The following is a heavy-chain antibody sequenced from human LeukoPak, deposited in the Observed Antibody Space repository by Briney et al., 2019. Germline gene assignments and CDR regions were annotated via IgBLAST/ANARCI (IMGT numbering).Heavy chain of an antibody. Sequence: GGSLRLSWAASGFTFTRYAMAWVRQAPGKGLEWVSSVIATDASTRYADSVRGRFTISRDNFRNTVYLQMNSLRAEDTAIYYCAKSSDSSGRYTHGLDVWGQGTTVTVSS. CDR2: VIATDAST. J-gene: IGHJ6*02. V-gene: IGHV3-23*01. CDR3: AKSSDSSGRYTHGLDV. CDR1: GFTFTRYA. D-gene: IGHD3-22*01.